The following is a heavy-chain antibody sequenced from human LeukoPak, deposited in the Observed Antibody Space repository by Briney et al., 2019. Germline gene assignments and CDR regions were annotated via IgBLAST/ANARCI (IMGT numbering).Heavy chain of an antibody. V-gene: IGHV1-2*02. CDR3: ARDAPGSGYSSYYFDH. D-gene: IGHD5-12*01. Sequence: GASVKVSCRTSGFTFTDYYMHWVRQAPGQGLEWMGWIKPNSGGTTYAQNFQGRVAMTRATSISTAYMELSGLTSDDTAVYYCARDAPGSGYSSYYFDHWGQGTLVTVSS. CDR2: IKPNSGGT. J-gene: IGHJ4*02. CDR1: GFTFTDYY.